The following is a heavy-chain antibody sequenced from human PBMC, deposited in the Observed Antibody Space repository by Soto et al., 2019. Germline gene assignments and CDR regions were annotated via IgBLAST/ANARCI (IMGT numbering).Heavy chain of an antibody. J-gene: IGHJ6*03. CDR3: ARDLRQQLPHRHYYYYYMDV. CDR2: INSDGSST. D-gene: IGHD6-13*01. V-gene: IGHV3-74*01. CDR1: GFTFSSYW. Sequence: GGSLRLSCAASGFTFSSYWMHWVRQAPGKGLVWVSRINSDGSSTSYADSVKGRFTISRDNAKNTLYLQMNSLRAEDTAVYYCARDLRQQLPHRHYYYYYMDVWGKGTTVTVSS.